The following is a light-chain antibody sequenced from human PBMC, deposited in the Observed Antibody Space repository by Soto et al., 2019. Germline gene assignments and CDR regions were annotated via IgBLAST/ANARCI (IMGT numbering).Light chain of an antibody. CDR1: QDINNH. CDR2: DAS. J-gene: IGKJ5*01. Sequence: DIQMTQSPSSLSASVGDRVTITCQASQDINNHLNWHQQKPGKAPKLLIYDASNLETGVPSRFSGSGSGTDFTFTISSLQPADIATYYCQQYDHPPAFGQGTRLEIK. CDR3: QQYDHPPA. V-gene: IGKV1-33*01.